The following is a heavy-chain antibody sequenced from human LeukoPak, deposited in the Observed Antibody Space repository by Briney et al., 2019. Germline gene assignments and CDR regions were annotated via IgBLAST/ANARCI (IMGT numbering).Heavy chain of an antibody. CDR1: GFTFSTYT. Sequence: GGSLRLSCAASGFTFSTYTMRWVRQAPGKGLEWVSTISGSGDSTYYADSVKGRFTISRDNSKNTLYLQMNSLRAEDTAVYYCAKRWGGGYFDYWGPGAQVTVSS. D-gene: IGHD3-16*01. V-gene: IGHV3-23*01. CDR2: ISGSGDST. J-gene: IGHJ4*02. CDR3: AKRWGGGYFDY.